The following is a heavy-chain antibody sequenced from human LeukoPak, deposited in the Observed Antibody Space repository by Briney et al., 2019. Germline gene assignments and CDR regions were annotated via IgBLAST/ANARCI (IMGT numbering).Heavy chain of an antibody. CDR2: INPSGGST. V-gene: IGHV1-46*01. J-gene: IGHJ5*02. Sequence: ASVKVSCKASGYTFTNHYMHWVRQAPGQGLEWMGLINPSGGSTLYAEKFRGRIIMTRDMSTATDYMELSSLRSEDTAVYYCARDNSIGDRGWWFDPWGQGTLVTVSS. CDR3: ARDNSIGDRGWWFDP. D-gene: IGHD4-23*01. CDR1: GYTFTNHY.